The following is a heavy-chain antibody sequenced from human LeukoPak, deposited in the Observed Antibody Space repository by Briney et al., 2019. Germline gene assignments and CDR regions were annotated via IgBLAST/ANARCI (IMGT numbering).Heavy chain of an antibody. CDR3: ERDSVFRLTHFDY. Sequence: GASVKVSCKASGYTFTGYYMHWVRQAPGQGLEWMGWINPNSGGTNYAQKFQGRVTMTRDTSISTAYMELSRLRSDDTAVYYCERDSVFRLTHFDYWGQGTLVTVSS. V-gene: IGHV1-2*02. CDR1: GYTFTGYY. CDR2: INPNSGGT. J-gene: IGHJ4*02.